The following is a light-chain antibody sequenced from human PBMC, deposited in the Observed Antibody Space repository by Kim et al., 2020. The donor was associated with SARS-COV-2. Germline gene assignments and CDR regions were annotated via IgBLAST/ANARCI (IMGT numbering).Light chain of an antibody. CDR3: QQRLHWPLT. V-gene: IGKV3-11*01. CDR2: DAS. J-gene: IGKJ4*01. CDR1: QTIDTN. Sequence: EIVMTQSPATLSVSPGERVTLSCRASQTIDTNLAWYQQKPGQAPRLLIYDASNRATGIPARFSGSGSGTDFTLTISSLEPEDFAVYYCQQRLHWPLTFGGGTKVDIK.